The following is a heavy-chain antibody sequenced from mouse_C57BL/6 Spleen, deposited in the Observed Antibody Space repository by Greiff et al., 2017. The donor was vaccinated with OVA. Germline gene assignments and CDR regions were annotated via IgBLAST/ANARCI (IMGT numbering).Heavy chain of an antibody. D-gene: IGHD1-1*01. CDR3: ASPKYYGSRDWYFDV. V-gene: IGHV1-78*01. Sequence: VQLQQSDAELVKPGASVKISCKVSGYTFTDHTIHWMKQRPEQGLEWIGYIYPRDGSTKYNEKFKGKATLTADKSSSTAYMQLNSLTSEDSAVYFCASPKYYGSRDWYFDVWGTGTTVTVSS. CDR1: GYTFTDHT. J-gene: IGHJ1*03. CDR2: IYPRDGST.